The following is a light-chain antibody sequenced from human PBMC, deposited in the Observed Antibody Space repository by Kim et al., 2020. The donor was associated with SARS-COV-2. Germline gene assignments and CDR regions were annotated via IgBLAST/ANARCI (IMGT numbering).Light chain of an antibody. CDR1: QGIRSY. J-gene: IGKJ4*01. V-gene: IGKV1-9*01. CDR3: QQLNSYPLT. Sequence: IQLTQSPSSLSASVGDRVTITCRASQGIRSYLAWFQQKPGEAPKLLIYAASTLQTGVPSRFSGSGSGKDFTLTISSLQPEDFATYFCQQLNSYPLTFGGGTKLEI. CDR2: AAS.